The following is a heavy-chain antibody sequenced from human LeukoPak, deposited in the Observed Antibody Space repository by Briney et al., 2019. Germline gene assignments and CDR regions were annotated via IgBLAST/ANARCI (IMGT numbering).Heavy chain of an antibody. CDR1: GFTFSHYS. D-gene: IGHD5-12*01. V-gene: IGHV3-21*01. CDR2: ISSSSSYI. J-gene: IGHJ6*03. Sequence: PGGSLRLSCAASGFTFSHYSVNWVRQAPGKGLEWVSSISSSSSYIYYADSVKGRFTISRDNAKNSLYLQMNSLRAEDTAVYYCAREHSGYDFPGRDYYYMDVWGKGTTVTVSS. CDR3: AREHSGYDFPGRDYYYMDV.